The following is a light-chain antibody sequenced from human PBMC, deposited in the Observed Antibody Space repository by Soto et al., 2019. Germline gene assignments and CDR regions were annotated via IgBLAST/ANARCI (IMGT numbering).Light chain of an antibody. CDR2: AAS. J-gene: IGKJ1*01. CDR1: RDITDY. Sequence: DIQITQSPSSLSASVGDRVTITCRASRDITDYLAWYQQKPGQVPKLLIYAASTLQSGVPSRFTASGSGTDFTLTITGLQPADFATYYCQNYNSAPWTFVQGTQVEF. V-gene: IGKV1-27*01. CDR3: QNYNSAPWT.